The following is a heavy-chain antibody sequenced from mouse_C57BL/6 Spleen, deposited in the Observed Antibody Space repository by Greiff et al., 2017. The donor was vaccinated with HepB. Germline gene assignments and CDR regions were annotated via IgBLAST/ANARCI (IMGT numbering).Heavy chain of an antibody. D-gene: IGHD1-1*01. J-gene: IGHJ1*03. CDR3: AREGVLRYFDV. CDR1: GFTFSSYA. V-gene: IGHV5-4*01. CDR2: ISDGGSYT. Sequence: EVMLVESGGGLVKPGGSLKLSCAASGFTFSSYAMSWVRQTPEKRLEWVATISDGGSYTYYPDNVKGRFTISRDNAKNNLYLQMSHLKSEDTAMYYCAREGVLRYFDVWGTGTTVTVSS.